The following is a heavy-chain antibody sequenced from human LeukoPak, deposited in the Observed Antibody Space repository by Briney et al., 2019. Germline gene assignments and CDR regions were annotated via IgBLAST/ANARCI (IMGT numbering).Heavy chain of an antibody. CDR2: INPSGGST. V-gene: IGHV1-46*01. CDR3: AVMYYYDSSVTGYFDY. J-gene: IGHJ4*02. Sequence: ASVKVSCKASGYTFTSYYMHWVRQAPGQGLEWMGIINPSGGSTSYAQKFQGRVTITADESTSTAYMELSSLRSEDTAVYYCAVMYYYDSSVTGYFDYWGQGTLVTVSS. D-gene: IGHD3-22*01. CDR1: GYTFTSYY.